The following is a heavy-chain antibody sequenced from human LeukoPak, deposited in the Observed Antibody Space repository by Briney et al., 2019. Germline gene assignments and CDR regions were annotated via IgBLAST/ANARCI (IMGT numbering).Heavy chain of an antibody. J-gene: IGHJ4*02. CDR3: ATVGVAVAKWANFDY. D-gene: IGHD6-19*01. CDR2: ISGSGGST. CDR1: GFTFSSYA. V-gene: IGHV3-23*01. Sequence: GGSLRLSCAASGFTFSSYAMSWDRQAPGKGLEWVSTISGSGGSTYYADSVKGRFTSSRDNSKNTLYLQMNSLRAEDTAVYYCATVGVAVAKWANFDYWGQGTLVTVSS.